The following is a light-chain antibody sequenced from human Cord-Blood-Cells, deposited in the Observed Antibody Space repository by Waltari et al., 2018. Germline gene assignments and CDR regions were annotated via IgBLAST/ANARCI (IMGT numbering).Light chain of an antibody. J-gene: IGLJ3*02. CDR2: DNK. CDR1: SSNIGHNY. V-gene: IGLV1-51*01. Sequence: QSVLTQPPSVSAAPGQTVTLPCPGSSSNIGHNYVSWYQQLPRKTPKPPYYDNKKRPQGIPDRCSGSKSGTSSTLGITGLQTGDEADYYCGTWDSSLSAGVFGGGTKLTVL. CDR3: GTWDSSLSAGV.